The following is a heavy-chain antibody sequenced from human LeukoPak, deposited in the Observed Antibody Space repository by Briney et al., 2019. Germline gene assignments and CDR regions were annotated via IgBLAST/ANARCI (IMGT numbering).Heavy chain of an antibody. Sequence: ASVKVSCKASGYTFTSYGISWVRQAPGQGLEWMGWINPNSGGTNYAQKFQGRVTMTRDTSISTAYMELSRLRSDDTAVYYCARDVKWYGSGSYSYWGQGTLVTVSS. CDR3: ARDVKWYGSGSYSY. D-gene: IGHD3-10*01. J-gene: IGHJ4*02. CDR2: INPNSGGT. CDR1: GYTFTSYG. V-gene: IGHV1-2*02.